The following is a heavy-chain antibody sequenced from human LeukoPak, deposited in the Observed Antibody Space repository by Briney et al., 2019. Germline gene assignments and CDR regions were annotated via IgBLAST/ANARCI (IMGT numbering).Heavy chain of an antibody. J-gene: IGHJ4*02. Sequence: GGSLRLSCSASGFTFSSYAMHWVRQAPGKGLEYVSAISSNGGSTYYADSVKGRFTISRDNSKNTLYLQMNSLRAEDTAVYYCARDAMGYDYVWGSYRYSYYFDYWGQGTLVTVSS. CDR3: ARDAMGYDYVWGSYRYSYYFDY. D-gene: IGHD3-16*02. CDR1: GFTFSSYA. V-gene: IGHV3-64*04. CDR2: ISSNGGST.